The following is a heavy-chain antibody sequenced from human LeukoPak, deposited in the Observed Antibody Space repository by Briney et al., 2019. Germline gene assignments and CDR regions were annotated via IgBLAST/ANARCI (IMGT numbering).Heavy chain of an antibody. Sequence: ASGKVSCTSSGYTFTFYYMHSVRHGPGQGLQWLGWIEPDGGGTIIPQQFRGRLSLTRDISVSTPFLDQSRLTSADTGVYYCATSTGTAVFPFYY. CDR3: ATSTGTAVFPFYY. J-gene: IGHJ4*01. CDR1: GYTFTFYY. D-gene: IGHD3-10*01. CDR2: IEPDGGGT. V-gene: IGHV1-2*02.